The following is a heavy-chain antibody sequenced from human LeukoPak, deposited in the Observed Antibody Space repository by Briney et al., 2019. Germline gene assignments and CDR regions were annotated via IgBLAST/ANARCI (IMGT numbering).Heavy chain of an antibody. D-gene: IGHD3-10*01. CDR1: GYTFTSYG. CDR3: ARDQIPVRYGSGSRAAYYYYGMDV. V-gene: IGHV1-18*01. Sequence: ASVKVSCKASGYTFTSYGISWERQAPGQGLEWMGWISAYNGNTNYAQKLQGRVTMTTDTSTSTAYMELRSLRSDDTAVYYCARDQIPVRYGSGSRAAYYYYGMDVWGQGTTVTVSS. J-gene: IGHJ6*02. CDR2: ISAYNGNT.